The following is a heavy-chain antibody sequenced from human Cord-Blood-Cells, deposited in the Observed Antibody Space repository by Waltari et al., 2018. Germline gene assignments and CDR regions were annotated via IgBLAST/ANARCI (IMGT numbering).Heavy chain of an antibody. D-gene: IGHD6-6*01. J-gene: IGHJ6*03. CDR2: IYTSGST. CDR3: ARETEDSSSSSYYYYYYMDV. V-gene: IGHV4-4*07. CDR1: GGSISSYY. Sequence: QVQLQESGPGLVKPSETLSLTCTVSGGSISSYYWSWIRQPAGKGLGWIGRIYTSGSTNYNPSLKSRVTMSVDTSKNQFSLKLSSVTAADTAVYYCARETEDSSSSSYYYYYYMDVWGKGTTVTVSS.